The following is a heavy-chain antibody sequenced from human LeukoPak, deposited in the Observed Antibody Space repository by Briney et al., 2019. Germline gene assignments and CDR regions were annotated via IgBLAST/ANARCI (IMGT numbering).Heavy chain of an antibody. V-gene: IGHV4-59*01. CDR1: GGSISSYY. D-gene: IGHD1-26*01. J-gene: IGHJ4*02. CDR3: AGGAYYYFDF. CDR2: IYYSGST. Sequence: SETLSLTCTVSGGSISSYYWSWIRQPPGKGLEWIGYIYYSGSTNYNPSPKSRVTISVDTSKNQFSLNLSSVTAADTAVYYCAGGAYYYFDFWGQGTLVTVSS.